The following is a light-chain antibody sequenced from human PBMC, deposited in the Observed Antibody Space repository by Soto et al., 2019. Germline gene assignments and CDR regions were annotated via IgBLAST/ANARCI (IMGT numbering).Light chain of an antibody. CDR2: GAS. CDR3: QQTSAFPRT. CDR1: RAISNS. J-gene: IGKJ2*01. Sequence: DIPMTQSPSSVSASVGARLTITCRASRAISNSLAWYQQTPGKAPKLLLRGASSLHRGVPSRFSGGGAGTEFTLTISSLQPGDFATYYCQQTSAFPRTFGQGTKV. V-gene: IGKV1-12*01.